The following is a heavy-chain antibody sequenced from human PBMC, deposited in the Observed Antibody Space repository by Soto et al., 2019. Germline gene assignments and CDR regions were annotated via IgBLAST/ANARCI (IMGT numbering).Heavy chain of an antibody. J-gene: IGHJ4*02. Sequence: QVQLHESGPGLVKPSETLSLTCVVSDGSISTYDWWTWVRQPPGKGLEWIGKMFHSGGADSSPSLKGRVTISADSSKNHFSLRLTAVTAADTAVYYCATGNVDSMLEYWGQGTQVAVSS. CDR1: DGSISTYDW. D-gene: IGHD3-3*01. CDR3: ATGNVDSMLEY. V-gene: IGHV4-4*02. CDR2: MFHSGGA.